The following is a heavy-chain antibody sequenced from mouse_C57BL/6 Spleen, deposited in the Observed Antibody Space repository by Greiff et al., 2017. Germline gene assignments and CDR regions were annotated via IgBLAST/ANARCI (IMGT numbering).Heavy chain of an antibody. V-gene: IGHV5-4*01. J-gene: IGHJ2*01. CDR2: ISDGGSYT. CDR1: GFTFSSYA. D-gene: IGHD1-1*01. CDR3: AREDYYGSSEDY. Sequence: EVQLVESGGGLVKPGGSLKLSCAASGFTFSSYAMSWVRQTPEKRLEWVATISDGGSYTYYPDNVKGRFTISRDNAKNNLYLQMSHLKSEDTAMYYCAREDYYGSSEDYWGQGTTLSVSS.